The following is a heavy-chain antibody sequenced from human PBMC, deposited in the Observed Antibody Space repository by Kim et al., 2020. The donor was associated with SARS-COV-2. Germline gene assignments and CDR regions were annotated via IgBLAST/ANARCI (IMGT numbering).Heavy chain of an antibody. CDR1: GYTFSDHS. Sequence: ASVKVSCKASGYTFSDHSLSWVRQAPGQGLEWMGWISLYNGNTQYTQRVQGRVTMTTDTSTGTAYMELRSLRPDDTAVYFCAREALTYYDATGSYIGGFFDGWGQGTLVTVSA. CDR3: AREALTYYDATGSYIGGFFDG. D-gene: IGHD3-22*01. V-gene: IGHV1-18*01. J-gene: IGHJ4*02. CDR2: ISLYNGNT.